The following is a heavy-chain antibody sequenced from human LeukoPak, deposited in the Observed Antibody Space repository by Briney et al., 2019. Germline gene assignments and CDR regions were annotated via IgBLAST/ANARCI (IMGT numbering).Heavy chain of an antibody. CDR2: ISSTSIYI. J-gene: IGHJ4*02. D-gene: IGHD1-26*01. V-gene: IGHV3-21*01. Sequence: KPGGSLRLSCAASGFTLSSYSMNWVRQAPGKGLEWVSSISSTSIYIFYADLVKGRFTISRDNAENSLYLQMDSLRAEDTAVYYCARHLPALYSGSFYGFDYWGQGTLVTVSS. CDR3: ARHLPALYSGSFYGFDY. CDR1: GFTLSSYS.